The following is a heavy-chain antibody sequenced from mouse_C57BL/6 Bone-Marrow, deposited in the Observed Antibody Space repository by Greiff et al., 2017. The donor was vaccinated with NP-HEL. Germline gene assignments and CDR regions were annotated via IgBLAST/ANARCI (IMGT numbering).Heavy chain of an antibody. Sequence: QVQLQQPGAELVKPGASVKLSCKASGYTFTSYWMHWVKQRPGQGLEWIGEIDPSDSYTNYNQKFKGKATLTVDKSSSTAYMQLSSLTSEDSAVYYCSGQGGGYFDFWGRGTTITVSA. CDR1: GYTFTSYW. CDR3: SGQGGGYFDF. D-gene: IGHD1-1*02. J-gene: IGHJ2*01. CDR2: IDPSDSYT. V-gene: IGHV1-69*02.